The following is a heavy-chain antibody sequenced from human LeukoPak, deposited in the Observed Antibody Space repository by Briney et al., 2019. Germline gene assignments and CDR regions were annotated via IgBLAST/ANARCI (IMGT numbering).Heavy chain of an antibody. D-gene: IGHD2-2*01. Sequence: ASVKVSCKASGYTFTGYYMHWVRQAPGQGLEWMGWINPNSGGTNYAQKFQGRVTMTRDTSISTAYMELSRLRSDDTAVYCCARGVIVVVPAAPFDYWGQGTLVTVSS. V-gene: IGHV1-2*02. J-gene: IGHJ4*02. CDR2: INPNSGGT. CDR3: ARGVIVVVPAAPFDY. CDR1: GYTFTGYY.